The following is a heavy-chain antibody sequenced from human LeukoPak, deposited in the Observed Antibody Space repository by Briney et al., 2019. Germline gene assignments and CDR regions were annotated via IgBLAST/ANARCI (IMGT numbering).Heavy chain of an antibody. CDR2: FHNSGTS. D-gene: IGHD6-13*01. J-gene: IGHJ6*03. V-gene: IGHV4-59*01. CDR3: ARVGDRYSSSWTYMDV. CDR1: DDSISDYY. Sequence: SETLSLTCTVSDDSISDYYRGWIRQPPGKGLEWIGYFHNSGTSTYNPSLKSRVTISVDTSKNQFSLKLSSVTAADTAVYYCARVGDRYSSSWTYMDVWGKGTTVTVSS.